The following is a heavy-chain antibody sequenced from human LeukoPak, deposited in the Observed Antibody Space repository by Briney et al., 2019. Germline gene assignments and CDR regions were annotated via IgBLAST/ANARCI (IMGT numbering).Heavy chain of an antibody. Sequence: GGSLRLSCTASGFSFPSHWMSWVRQAPGKGLEWVASLNPDGRAIQYVDSVKGRFTISRDNAKNSLYLQMNSLRAEDTAVYYCARLKDTATRYDYWGQGTPVTVSS. CDR2: LNPDGRAI. CDR1: GFSFPSHW. CDR3: ARLKDTATRYDY. V-gene: IGHV3-7*01. D-gene: IGHD5-18*01. J-gene: IGHJ4*02.